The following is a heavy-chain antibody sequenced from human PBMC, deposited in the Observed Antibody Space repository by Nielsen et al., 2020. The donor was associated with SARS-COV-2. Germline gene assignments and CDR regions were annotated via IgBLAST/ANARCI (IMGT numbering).Heavy chain of an antibody. CDR3: ARIWYGVQWYFDF. Sequence: SLKISCAASGFTFDDYAMHWVRQAPGKCLEWVSGISWNSGSIGYADSVKGRFTISRDNAQKSVDLHMNSLRVEDTAVYYCARIWYGVQWYFDFWGRGTLVTVSS. V-gene: IGHV3-9*01. J-gene: IGHJ2*01. D-gene: IGHD2-8*01. CDR2: ISWNSGSI. CDR1: GFTFDDYA.